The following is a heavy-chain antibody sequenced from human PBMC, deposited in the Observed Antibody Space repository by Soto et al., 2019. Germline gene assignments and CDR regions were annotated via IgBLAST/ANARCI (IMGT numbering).Heavy chain of an antibody. Sequence: GGSLRLSCEASGFPFNTYGMTWVRQVPGRGLEWISTTSRGGDTEFAESVRGRFVVFRDNSKSTIYLQMSSLRAEDSAIYFCARDFQPGLIIPTKSGFDPWGQGTSVTVSS. CDR2: TSRGGDT. V-gene: IGHV3-23*01. J-gene: IGHJ5*02. D-gene: IGHD3-22*01. CDR1: GFPFNTYG. CDR3: ARDFQPGLIIPTKSGFDP.